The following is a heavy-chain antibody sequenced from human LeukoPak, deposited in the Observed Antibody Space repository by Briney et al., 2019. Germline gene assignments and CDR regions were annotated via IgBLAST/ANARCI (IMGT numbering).Heavy chain of an antibody. CDR2: IYYSGST. CDR3: ARHVPDGSGSYYTFDY. V-gene: IGHV4-59*08. CDR1: GGSISSYY. Sequence: SETLSLTCTVSGGSISSYYWSWIRQPPGKGLEWIGYIYYSGSTNYNPSLKSRVTISVDTSKNQFSLKLSSVTAADTAVYYCARHVPDGSGSYYTFDYWGQGTLVTVSS. D-gene: IGHD3-10*01. J-gene: IGHJ4*02.